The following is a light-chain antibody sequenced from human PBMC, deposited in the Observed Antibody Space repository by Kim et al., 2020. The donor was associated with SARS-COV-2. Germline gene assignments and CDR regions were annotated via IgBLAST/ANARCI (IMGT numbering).Light chain of an antibody. CDR3: NSYTSTRSWV. Sequence: GQSITISCTGSSSDVGGYEHVSWYQQHPNRGPKLILYDVNKRPSGGSNRCSGSKAGHTASLSISGLQAEDEAYYYCNSYTSTRSWVFGGGTKLTVL. CDR2: DVN. J-gene: IGLJ3*02. V-gene: IGLV2-14*03. CDR1: SSDVGGYEH.